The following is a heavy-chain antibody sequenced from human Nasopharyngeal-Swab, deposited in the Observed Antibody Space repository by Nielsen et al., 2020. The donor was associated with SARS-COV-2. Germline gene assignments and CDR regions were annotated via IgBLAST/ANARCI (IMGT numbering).Heavy chain of an antibody. J-gene: IGHJ6*02. D-gene: IGHD3-3*01. CDR3: VKSQQESNNFWSDYAPHYYYYYGMDV. Sequence: GESLKISCSASGFTFSSNAMHWVRQAPGKGLEYVSAISSKGGSTYYADSVKGRFTISRDNSKNTLYLQMSSLRAEDTAVYYCVKSQQESNNFWSDYAPHYYYYYGMDVWGQGTTVTVSS. V-gene: IGHV3-64D*08. CDR2: ISSKGGST. CDR1: GFTFSSNA.